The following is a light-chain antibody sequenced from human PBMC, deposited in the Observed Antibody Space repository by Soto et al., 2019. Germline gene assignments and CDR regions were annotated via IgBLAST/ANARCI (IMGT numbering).Light chain of an antibody. Sequence: EIVLTQSPGTLSLSPGERATLSCRASQSVSITYLAWYQQKPGQAPRLLIYGASNRATGIQDMFSGSGSRTDFPLIISRLEPEDFTVYSCQQYGGSRWTFGQGSRM. J-gene: IGKJ1*01. CDR2: GAS. CDR3: QQYGGSRWT. V-gene: IGKV3-20*01. CDR1: QSVSITY.